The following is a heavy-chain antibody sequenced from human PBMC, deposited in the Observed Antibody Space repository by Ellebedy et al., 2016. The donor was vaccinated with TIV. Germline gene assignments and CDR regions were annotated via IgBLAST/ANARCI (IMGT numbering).Heavy chain of an antibody. V-gene: IGHV3-23*01. Sequence: GASLKISCAASGSSLRSYAMSWVRQAPGKGLEWVSTLGGTGGTTYYKEYVKGRFTVSRDTSRNTLYLQLSSLSAEDTAVYYCAKLPVAYNWNYADDYWGQGTLVTVSS. CDR2: LGGTGGTT. J-gene: IGHJ4*02. D-gene: IGHD1-7*01. CDR3: AKLPVAYNWNYADDY. CDR1: GSSLRSYA.